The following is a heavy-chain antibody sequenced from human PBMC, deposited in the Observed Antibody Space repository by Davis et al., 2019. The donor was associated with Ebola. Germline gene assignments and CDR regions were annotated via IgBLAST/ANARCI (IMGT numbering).Heavy chain of an antibody. Sequence: GESLKISCSASGFTFSAHTMHWVRQAPGKGLEWVAVIWYDGSNKYYADSVKGRFTISRDNSKNTLYLQMNSLRAEDTAVYYCASGYYYGSGSPDAFDIWGQGTMVTVSS. CDR3: ASGYYYGSGSPDAFDI. J-gene: IGHJ3*02. CDR2: IWYDGSNK. CDR1: GFTFSAHT. D-gene: IGHD3-10*01. V-gene: IGHV3-33*08.